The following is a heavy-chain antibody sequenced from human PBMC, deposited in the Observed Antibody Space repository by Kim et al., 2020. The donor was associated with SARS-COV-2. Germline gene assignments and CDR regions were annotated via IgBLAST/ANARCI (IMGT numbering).Heavy chain of an antibody. J-gene: IGHJ5*02. CDR3: ARRPGTAAAGTAHFDP. CDR1: GFTFGIYA. Sequence: GGFLRLSCAXSGFTFGIYAMSWVRQAPGKGLEWVSTIGGIDGATFYAGSVKGRFTISRDNSKNTLYLQMTSLRTEDTAMYYCARRPGTAAAGTAHFDPWGQGTLVTVSS. D-gene: IGHD6-13*01. CDR2: IGGIDGAT. V-gene: IGHV3-23*01.